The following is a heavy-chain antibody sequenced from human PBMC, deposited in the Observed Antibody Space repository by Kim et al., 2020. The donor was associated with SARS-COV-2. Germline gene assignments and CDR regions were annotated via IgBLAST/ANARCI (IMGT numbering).Heavy chain of an antibody. CDR2: ISGFNGNT. J-gene: IGHJ4*02. CDR1: CYSFSNFG. V-gene: IGHV1-18*04. CDR3: AREGIKEGAGLDY. Sequence: ASVKVSCKASCYSFSNFGITWVRQAPGQGLEWMGWISGFNGNTYYAQNLQGRVTLTADTSTTTVDMELNSLRPDDTAVYYCAREGIKEGAGLDYWGQGTLITVSS. D-gene: IGHD1-26*01.